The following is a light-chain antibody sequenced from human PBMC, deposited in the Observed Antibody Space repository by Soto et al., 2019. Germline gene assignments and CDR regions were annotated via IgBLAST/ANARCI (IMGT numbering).Light chain of an antibody. Sequence: EVVMTQSPATLSVSPGERATLSCRASQSVSSTLAWYQQKPGQAPRLLIYGASTRATGIPARFSGSRSGTEYTLTISSLQSEDFAVDYCQQYNNCPALTFGGGTKVEIK. J-gene: IGKJ4*01. CDR3: QQYNNCPALT. V-gene: IGKV3D-15*01. CDR1: QSVSST. CDR2: GAS.